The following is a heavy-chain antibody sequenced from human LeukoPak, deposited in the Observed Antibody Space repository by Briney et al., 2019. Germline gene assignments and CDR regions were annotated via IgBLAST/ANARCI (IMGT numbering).Heavy chain of an antibody. D-gene: IGHD3-10*01. CDR2: IRYDGSNK. CDR1: GFTFSSYG. J-gene: IGHJ4*02. Sequence: GGSLRLSCAASGFTFSSYGVHWVRQAPGKGLEWVAFIRYDGSNKYYADSVKGRFTISRDNSKNTIYLQMNSLRAEDTAVYYCAFYRGAHSYFPYWGQGTLVTVSS. CDR3: AFYRGAHSYFPY. V-gene: IGHV3-30*02.